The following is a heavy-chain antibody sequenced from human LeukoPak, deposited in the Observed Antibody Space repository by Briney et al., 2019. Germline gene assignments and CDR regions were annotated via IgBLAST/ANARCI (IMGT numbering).Heavy chain of an antibody. Sequence: GGSLRLSCAASGFTFSSYAMHWVRRAPGKGLEWVAVISYDGSNKYYADSVKGRFTISRDNAKNSLYLQMNSLRAEDTARYYCARDWNVLDDGDYWGQGTLVTVSS. V-gene: IGHV3-30-3*01. D-gene: IGHD2-8*01. CDR3: ARDWNVLDDGDY. CDR1: GFTFSSYA. CDR2: ISYDGSNK. J-gene: IGHJ4*02.